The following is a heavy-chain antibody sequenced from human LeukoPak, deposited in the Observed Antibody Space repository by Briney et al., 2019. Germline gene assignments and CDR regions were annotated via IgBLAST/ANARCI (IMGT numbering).Heavy chain of an antibody. D-gene: IGHD6-13*01. V-gene: IGHV4-59*01. J-gene: IGHJ3*02. CDR1: GGSISTYY. CDR3: ARKMPAAGEVAFDI. CDR2: IYYSGST. Sequence: SETLSLTCTISGGSISTYYWTWIRQPPGKRLELIGFIYYSGSTSYNPSLKSRVTISVDTSKNQFSLQLTSVTAADTAIYYCARKMPAAGEVAFDIWGQGTMVTVSS.